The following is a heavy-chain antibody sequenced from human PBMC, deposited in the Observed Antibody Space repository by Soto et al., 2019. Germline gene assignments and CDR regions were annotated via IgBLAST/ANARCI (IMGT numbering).Heavy chain of an antibody. J-gene: IGHJ4*02. CDR1: GFNLSHPW. V-gene: IGHV3-15*01. CDR2: IKSETDGGTA. D-gene: IGHD3-9*01. Sequence: EVQLVQSGGGLVKPGGSLRLSCAASGFNLSHPWMTWVRQAAGKGLEWVGRIKSETDGGTADYAAPVKGRITISRDDSKNTVYLQMNSLKTVDTAVYYCTTGIYYDLLTGYHDVAYWGQGTLVTVSS. CDR3: TTGIYYDLLTGYHDVAY.